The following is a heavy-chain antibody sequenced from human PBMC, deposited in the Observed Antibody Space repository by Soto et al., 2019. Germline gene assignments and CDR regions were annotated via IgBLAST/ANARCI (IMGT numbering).Heavy chain of an antibody. J-gene: IGHJ3*01. Sequence: QVQLVQSGAEVKKPGSAVKVSCEAPGDSFISYIYSWVRQAPGQGLEWVGRIMPLIDMTNYAQRFEGRVTISADKSTTTIYMELNRLTSEDTAVYYCARGASGHGYGVVVPAASSWGQGTMVIVSS. CDR3: ARGASGHGYGVVVPAASS. CDR1: GDSFISYI. CDR2: IMPLIDMT. D-gene: IGHD2-2*01. V-gene: IGHV1-69*02.